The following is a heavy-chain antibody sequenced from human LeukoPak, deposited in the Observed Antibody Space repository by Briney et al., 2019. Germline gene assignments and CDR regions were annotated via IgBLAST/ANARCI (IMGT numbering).Heavy chain of an antibody. CDR2: IFTNTGNS. J-gene: IGHJ4*02. Sequence: ASVKVSCKASGYTFTSYAMSWPRQAPGQGLEYMGWIFTNTGNSTYTQGFTGRFVFSLDTSVSTAYLQINSLKAEDTAVYFCATNYDSSGYFTFWGQGTLVTVSS. CDR1: GYTFTSYA. D-gene: IGHD3-22*01. CDR3: ATNYDSSGYFTF. V-gene: IGHV7-4-1*02.